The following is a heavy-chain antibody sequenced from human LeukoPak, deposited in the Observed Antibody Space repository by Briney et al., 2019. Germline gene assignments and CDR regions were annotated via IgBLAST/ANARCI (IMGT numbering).Heavy chain of an antibody. J-gene: IGHJ3*02. D-gene: IGHD3-22*01. CDR1: GYSITRGSY. CDR3: ARVHVNSGYYFGDAFDI. Sequence: PSETLSLTCTVSGYSITRGSYWGWIRQPPGKGLEWIANIYHSGSTYYNPSLKSRVTISVDTSKNQFSLKLSSVTAAATAIYYCARVHVNSGYYFGDAFDIWGQGTMVTVSS. V-gene: IGHV4-38-2*02. CDR2: IYHSGST.